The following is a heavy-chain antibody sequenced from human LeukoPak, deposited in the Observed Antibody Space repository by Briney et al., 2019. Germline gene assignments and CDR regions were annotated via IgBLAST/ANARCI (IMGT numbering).Heavy chain of an antibody. V-gene: IGHV4-34*01. J-gene: IGHJ4*02. CDR2: INLSGST. Sequence: PSETLSLTCAVYGGSFSGYYWSWIRQPPGKGRGGVGEINLSGSTNYNPSLKSRVTISVDTSKNQFSLKLSSVTAADTAVYYCARVQTRYNWNHPNSYFDYWGQGTLVTVSS. D-gene: IGHD1-14*01. CDR1: GGSFSGYY. CDR3: ARVQTRYNWNHPNSYFDY.